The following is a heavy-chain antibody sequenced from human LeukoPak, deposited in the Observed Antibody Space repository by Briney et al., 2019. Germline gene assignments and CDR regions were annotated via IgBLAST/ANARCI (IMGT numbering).Heavy chain of an antibody. V-gene: IGHV3-48*03. CDR2: ITGDGRTV. CDR1: GLTLSHFE. J-gene: IGHJ4*02. Sequence: GGSLRLSCTAYGLTLSHFEMNWVRQTAGKGLQWVAHITGDGRTVYYTDPVKGRFTISRDDTKNSLHLQMNTLSAEDSGLYYCAILDAGIQFDSWGPGTLVTVSS. CDR3: AILDAGIQFDS. D-gene: IGHD3-3*01.